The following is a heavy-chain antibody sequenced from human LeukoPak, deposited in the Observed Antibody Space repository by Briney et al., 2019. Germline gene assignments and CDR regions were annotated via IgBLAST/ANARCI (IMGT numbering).Heavy chain of an antibody. J-gene: IGHJ6*02. Sequence: SETLSLTCAVYGGSFSGYYWSWIRQPPGKGLEWIGYIYYSGSTNYNPSLKSRVTISVDTSKNQFSLKLSSVTAADTAVYYCARVGTDYYDSSGYYSPYYYYGMDVWGQGTTVTVSS. CDR1: GGSFSGYY. CDR3: ARVGTDYYDSSGYYSPYYYYGMDV. V-gene: IGHV4-59*01. D-gene: IGHD3-22*01. CDR2: IYYSGST.